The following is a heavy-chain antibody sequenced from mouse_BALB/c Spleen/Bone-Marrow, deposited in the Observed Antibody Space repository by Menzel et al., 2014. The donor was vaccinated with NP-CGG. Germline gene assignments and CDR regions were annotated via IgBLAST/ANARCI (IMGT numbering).Heavy chain of an antibody. CDR2: INPESSKT. CDR1: GFDFSRYW. Sequence: VQLVEPGTGLVRPGGSLKLSCAASGFDFSRYWMSWVRQAPGKGLEWIGDINPESSKTNYTPSLKDKVIISRDKANNTLYLQMSNVTSEDTALYYCAQHNYYGNMIVWGEGTTVTVSS. D-gene: IGHD1-1*01. CDR3: AQHNYYGNMIV. V-gene: IGHV4-1*02. J-gene: IGHJ1*01.